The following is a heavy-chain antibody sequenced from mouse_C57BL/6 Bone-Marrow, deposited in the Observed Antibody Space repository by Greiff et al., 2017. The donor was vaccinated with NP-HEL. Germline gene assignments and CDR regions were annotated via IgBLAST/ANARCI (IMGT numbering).Heavy chain of an antibody. CDR3: TRGGYYPYYYAMDY. V-gene: IGHV6-6*01. CDR2: IRNKANNHAT. Sequence: EVKVEESGGGLVQPGGSMKLSCAASGFTFSDAWMDWVRQSPEKGLVWVAEIRNKANNHATYYAESVKGRFTISRDDSKSSVYLQMNSLRAEDTGIYYCTRGGYYPYYYAMDYWGQGTSVTVSS. CDR1: GFTFSDAW. J-gene: IGHJ4*01. D-gene: IGHD2-3*01.